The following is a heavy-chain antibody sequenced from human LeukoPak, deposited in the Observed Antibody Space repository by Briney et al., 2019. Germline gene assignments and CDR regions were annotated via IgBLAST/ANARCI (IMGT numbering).Heavy chain of an antibody. V-gene: IGHV3-30*18. J-gene: IGHJ3*02. CDR2: ISYDGSNK. CDR1: GFTFSSYG. Sequence: PGRSLRLSCAASGFTFSSYGMHWGRQGPGKGLEWVAVISYDGSNKYYADSLKGRSTISRDNSKNTLYLQMNSLRAEDTAVYYCGKSIAVAGDDAFDIWGQGTMVTVSS. D-gene: IGHD6-19*01. CDR3: GKSIAVAGDDAFDI.